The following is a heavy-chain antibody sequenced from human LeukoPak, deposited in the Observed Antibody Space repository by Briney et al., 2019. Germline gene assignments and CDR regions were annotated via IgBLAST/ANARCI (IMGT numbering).Heavy chain of an antibody. CDR3: TRSGSGYYYFDY. J-gene: IGHJ4*02. D-gene: IGHD3-22*01. CDR2: IRSKAYGGTT. V-gene: IGHV3-49*04. CDR1: GFTFGDYA. Sequence: GGSLRLSCTASGFTFGDYAMSWVRQAPGKGLEWVGFIRSKAYGGTTEYAASVKGRFTISRDDSKSIAYLQMNSLKTEDTAVYYCTRSGSGYYYFDYRDQGTLVTVSS.